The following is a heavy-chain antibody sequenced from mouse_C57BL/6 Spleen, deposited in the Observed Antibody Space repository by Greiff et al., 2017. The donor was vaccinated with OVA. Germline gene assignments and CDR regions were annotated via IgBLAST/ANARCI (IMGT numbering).Heavy chain of an antibody. Sequence: QVQLKQPGAELVRPGTSVKLSCKASGYTFTSYWMHWVKQRPGQGLEWIGVIDPSDSYTNYNQKFKGKATLTVDTSSSTAYMQLSSLTSEDSAVYYCARRELLFYYFDYWGQGTTLTVSS. CDR3: ARRELLFYYFDY. V-gene: IGHV1-59*01. D-gene: IGHD1-1*01. CDR2: IDPSDSYT. J-gene: IGHJ2*01. CDR1: GYTFTSYW.